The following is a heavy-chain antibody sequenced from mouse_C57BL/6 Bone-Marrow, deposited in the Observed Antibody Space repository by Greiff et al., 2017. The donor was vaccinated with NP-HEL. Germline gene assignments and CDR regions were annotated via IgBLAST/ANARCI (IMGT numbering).Heavy chain of an antibody. V-gene: IGHV1-64*01. CDR2: IHPNSGST. J-gene: IGHJ3*01. Sequence: QVQLQQPGAELVKPGASVKLSCKASGYTFTSYWMHWVKQRPGQGLEWIGMIHPNSGSTNYNEKFKSKATLTVDQSSSTAYMQLSSLTSEDSAVYYCARKDYGSFAWFAYWGQGTLVTVSA. CDR3: ARKDYGSFAWFAY. D-gene: IGHD1-1*01. CDR1: GYTFTSYW.